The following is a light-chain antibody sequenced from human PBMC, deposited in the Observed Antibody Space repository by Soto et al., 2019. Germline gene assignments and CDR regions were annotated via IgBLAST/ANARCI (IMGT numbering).Light chain of an antibody. CDR3: SSYTTSNTRQIV. Sequence: QSVLTQPASVSGSPGQSITISCTGTSSEVGGYDYVSWYQHHPGKAPKLINYDVSNRPSGVSIRFSGSKSDNTASLTISGLQPEDEADYHCSSYTTSNTRQIVFGTGTKVTVL. V-gene: IGLV2-14*03. CDR2: DVS. J-gene: IGLJ1*01. CDR1: SSEVGGYDY.